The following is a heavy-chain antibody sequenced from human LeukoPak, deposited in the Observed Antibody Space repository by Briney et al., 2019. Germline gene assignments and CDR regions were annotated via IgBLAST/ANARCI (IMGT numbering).Heavy chain of an antibody. V-gene: IGHV4-61*02. CDR3: AREWNYYYYYMDV. CDR2: IYTSGST. CDR1: GGSLSIGAYY. Sequence: PSETLSLTCTVSGGSLSIGAYYWSWIRQPAGKELECIGRIYTSGSTNYNPSLKSRVTMSVDTSKNQFSLKLSSVTAADTAVYYCAREWNYYYYYMDVWGKGTTVTISS. J-gene: IGHJ6*03. D-gene: IGHD5-12*01.